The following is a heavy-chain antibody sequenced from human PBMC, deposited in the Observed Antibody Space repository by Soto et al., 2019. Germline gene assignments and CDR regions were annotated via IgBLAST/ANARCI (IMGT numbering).Heavy chain of an antibody. Sequence: QVQLVQSGAEVKKPGSSVTVSCKASGGTLARYAFSWVRQAPGQGLEWMGGIVPLLGTTHYAQKFKGRVNITADKSTSTAYMELRSLGVEDTAIYYCARDDDAYGDYNAYWGQGTLVAVSS. D-gene: IGHD4-17*01. CDR3: ARDDDAYGDYNAY. V-gene: IGHV1-69*06. J-gene: IGHJ4*02. CDR2: IVPLLGTT. CDR1: GGTLARYA.